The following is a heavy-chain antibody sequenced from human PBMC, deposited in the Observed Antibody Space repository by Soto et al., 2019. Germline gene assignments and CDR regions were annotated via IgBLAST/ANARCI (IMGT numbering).Heavy chain of an antibody. J-gene: IGHJ6*02. CDR2: VFHTGST. CDR3: ARDKNYYYYGMDV. Sequence: SDTLSITCAVSGDSISSSVWWTWVRQPPGKGLEWIGEVFHTGSTKYNPSLKSRVSISVDTSKNQFSLRLNSVTAADTAVYYCARDKNYYYYGMDVWGQGTTVTVSS. CDR1: GDSISSSVW. V-gene: IGHV4-4*02.